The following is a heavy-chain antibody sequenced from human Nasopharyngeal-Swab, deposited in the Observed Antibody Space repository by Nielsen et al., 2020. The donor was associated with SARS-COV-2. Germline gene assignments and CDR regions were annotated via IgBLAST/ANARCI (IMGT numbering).Heavy chain of an antibody. V-gene: IGHV3-73*01. Sequence: VRQMPGKGLEWVGRIRSKANSYATAYAASVKGRFTISRDDSKNTAYLQMNSLRAEDTAVYYCARVPSIRGSFDWLLFLHPIDYWGQGTLVTVSS. J-gene: IGHJ4*02. CDR3: ARVPSIRGSFDWLLFLHPIDY. CDR2: IRSKANSYAT. D-gene: IGHD3-9*01.